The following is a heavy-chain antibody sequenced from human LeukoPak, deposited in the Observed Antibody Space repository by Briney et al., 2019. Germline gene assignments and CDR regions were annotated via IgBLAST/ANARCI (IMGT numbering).Heavy chain of an antibody. CDR3: ARGRDGYNIDY. Sequence: GESLRLSCAASGFTFSSYSMNWVRQAPGKGLEWVSSISTSSSHIYYAGSVKGRFTISRDNAKNSLYLQINSLRAEDTAVYYCARGRDGYNIDYWGQGTLVTVSP. CDR2: ISTSSSHI. CDR1: GFTFSSYS. D-gene: IGHD5-24*01. J-gene: IGHJ4*02. V-gene: IGHV3-21*01.